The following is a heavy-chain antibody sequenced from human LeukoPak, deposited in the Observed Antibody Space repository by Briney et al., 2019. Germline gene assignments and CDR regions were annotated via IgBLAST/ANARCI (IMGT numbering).Heavy chain of an antibody. CDR2: ISSSGSTI. CDR1: GFTFSSYE. Sequence: GGSLRLSCAASGFTFSSYEMNWVRQAPGKGLEWVSYISSSGSTIYYADSVKGRFTISRDNAKNSLYLQMNNLRAEDTAVYYCARAGFSPWDYWGQGTLATVSS. V-gene: IGHV3-48*03. CDR3: ARAGFSPWDY. D-gene: IGHD6-25*01. J-gene: IGHJ4*02.